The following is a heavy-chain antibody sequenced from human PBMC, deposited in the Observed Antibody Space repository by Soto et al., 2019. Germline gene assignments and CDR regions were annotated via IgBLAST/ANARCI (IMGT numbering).Heavy chain of an antibody. V-gene: IGHV3-15*07. CDR1: GFTFNNAW. D-gene: IGHD3-3*01. CDR2: IKSKTDGGTT. J-gene: IGHJ4*02. CDR3: TTDGPHLLRFLGWSYYFDY. Sequence: EVQLEESGGGLVKPGGSLRVSCAASGFTFNNAWMSWVRQAPGKGLQWVGRIKSKTDGGTTDYGAPVKGRFTISRDDSKNTLYLQMSRLKPDDSAVYYCTTDGPHLLRFLGWSYYFDYWGQGTLVTVSS.